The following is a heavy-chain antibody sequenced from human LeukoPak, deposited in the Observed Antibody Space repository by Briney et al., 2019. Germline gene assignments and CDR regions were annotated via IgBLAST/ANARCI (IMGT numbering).Heavy chain of an antibody. CDR2: IYSSGSP. Sequence: PSETLSLTFTVSGGSISGYYWSWLRQPAGKGLEWIGRIYSSGSPNYNPSLKSRVTMSVDTSKNQFSLKLSSVTAADTAVYHCARELVRYYYYMDVWGKGTTVTVSS. CDR3: ARELVRYYYYMDV. CDR1: GGSISGYY. J-gene: IGHJ6*03. V-gene: IGHV4-4*07.